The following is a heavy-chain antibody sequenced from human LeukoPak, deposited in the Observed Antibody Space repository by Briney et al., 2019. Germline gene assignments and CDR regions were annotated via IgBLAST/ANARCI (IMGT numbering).Heavy chain of an antibody. CDR1: GFTFSSYG. J-gene: IGHJ4*02. D-gene: IGHD1-14*01. Sequence: GGSLRLSCAASGFTFSSYGMHWVRQAPGKGLEWVAVISYDGSNKYYADSVKGRFTISRDNSKNTLYLQMNSLRAEDTAVYYCAKDHRAFLFFDYWGQGTLVTVSS. V-gene: IGHV3-30*18. CDR2: ISYDGSNK. CDR3: AKDHRAFLFFDY.